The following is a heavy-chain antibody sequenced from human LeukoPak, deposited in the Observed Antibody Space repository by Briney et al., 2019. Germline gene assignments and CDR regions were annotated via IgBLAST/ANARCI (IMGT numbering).Heavy chain of an antibody. CDR1: GGSVSSGSYY. CDR3: ARSGYGYWDY. CDR2: INYSEST. Sequence: SETLSLTCTVSGGSVSSGSYYWSWIRQPPGKGLEWIGYINYSESTNYNPSLKSRATISVDTSENQFSLKVSSVTAADTAVYYCARSGYGYWDYWGQGILVTVSS. J-gene: IGHJ4*02. D-gene: IGHD5-18*01. V-gene: IGHV4-61*01.